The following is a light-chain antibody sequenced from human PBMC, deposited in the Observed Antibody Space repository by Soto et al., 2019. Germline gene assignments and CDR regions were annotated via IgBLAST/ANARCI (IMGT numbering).Light chain of an antibody. CDR1: QSVSSY. J-gene: IGKJ1*01. V-gene: IGKV3-11*01. CDR3: QQRSNWPRTWT. Sequence: EIVLTQSPATLSLSPGERATLSCRASQSVSSYLAWYQQKPGQAPRLLIYDASNRATGIPARFSGSGSGTDFTLTISSLETEDFAVYHCQQRSNWPRTWTFGQGTKVEIK. CDR2: DAS.